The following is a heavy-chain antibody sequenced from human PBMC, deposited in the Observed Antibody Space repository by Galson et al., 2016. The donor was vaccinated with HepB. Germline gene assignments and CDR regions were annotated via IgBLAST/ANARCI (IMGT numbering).Heavy chain of an antibody. Sequence: SCAASGFPFSGYSMTWVRQAPGKGLEWVSTITANGATTYYSDSVKGRATVSRDNSKNTVSLQMNGLSAEDTAVYYCAKEGERAWYFESWGQGAQVTVSS. V-gene: IGHV3-23*01. J-gene: IGHJ4*02. CDR1: GFPFSGYS. D-gene: IGHD2-21*01. CDR2: ITANGATT. CDR3: AKEGERAWYFES.